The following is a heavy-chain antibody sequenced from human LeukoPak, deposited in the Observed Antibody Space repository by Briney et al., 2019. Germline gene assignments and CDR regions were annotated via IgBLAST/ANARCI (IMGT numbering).Heavy chain of an antibody. D-gene: IGHD3-10*01. Sequence: QTGGSLRLSCGASGFTFSSYWMSWVRQAPGKGLEWVANIKADGSENHYVGSVKGRFTIPRDNSKNTLYLQMNSLRAEDTAVYYCAKGTYGSGTYGAHDYWGQGTLVTVSS. CDR3: AKGTYGSGTYGAHDY. J-gene: IGHJ4*02. CDR2: IKADGSEN. CDR1: GFTFSSYW. V-gene: IGHV3-7*03.